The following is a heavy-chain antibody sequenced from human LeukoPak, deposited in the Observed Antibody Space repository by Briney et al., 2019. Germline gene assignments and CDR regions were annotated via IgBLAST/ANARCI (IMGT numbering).Heavy chain of an antibody. J-gene: IGHJ4*02. D-gene: IGHD3-10*01. V-gene: IGHV1-2*02. Sequence: GASVKVSCKASAYTFTAYYIHWVRQALGQGPEWMGWINPNSGGTNYAQKFQGRVTMTRDTSISTAYMELSRLRSDDTAVYYCAREVSYGAGFDYWGQGTLVTVSS. CDR2: INPNSGGT. CDR1: AYTFTAYY. CDR3: AREVSYGAGFDY.